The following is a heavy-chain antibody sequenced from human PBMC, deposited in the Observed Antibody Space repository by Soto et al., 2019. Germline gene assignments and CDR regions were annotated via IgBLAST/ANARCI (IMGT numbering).Heavy chain of an antibody. D-gene: IGHD3-16*02. Sequence: SETLSLTCTVSGGSISSYYWSWIRQPPGKGLEWIGYIYYSGSTNYNPSLKSRVTISVDTSKNQFSLKLSSVTAADTAVYYCARRIMITFGGVIVDYYGMDVWGQGTTVTVSS. V-gene: IGHV4-59*08. J-gene: IGHJ6*02. CDR2: IYYSGST. CDR3: ARRIMITFGGVIVDYYGMDV. CDR1: GGSISSYY.